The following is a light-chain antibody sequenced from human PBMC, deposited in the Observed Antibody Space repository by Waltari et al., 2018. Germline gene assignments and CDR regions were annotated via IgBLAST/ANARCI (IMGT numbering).Light chain of an antibody. CDR1: QSVSSN. V-gene: IGKV3-15*01. CDR2: GAS. CDR3: QQYNNWPYT. J-gene: IGKJ2*01. Sequence: EIVMTQSPATLSVSPGERAPLSGRASQSVSSNLAWYQQKPGQAPRLLIYGASTRATGIPARFSGSGSGTEFTLTISSLQSEDFAVYYCQQYNNWPYTFGQGTKLEIK.